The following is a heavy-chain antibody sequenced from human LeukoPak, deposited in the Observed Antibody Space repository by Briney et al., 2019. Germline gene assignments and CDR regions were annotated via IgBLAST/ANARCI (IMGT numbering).Heavy chain of an antibody. J-gene: IGHJ5*02. CDR2: IYYSGST. CDR3: ARDMWPNWFDP. CDR1: GGSISSYY. D-gene: IGHD2-21*01. Sequence: AETLSLTCTVSGGSISSYYWSWIRQPPGKGLEWIGYIYYSGSTNYNPSLKSRVTISVDTSKNQFSLKLSSVTAADTAVYYCARDMWPNWFDPWGQGTLVTVSS. V-gene: IGHV4-59*01.